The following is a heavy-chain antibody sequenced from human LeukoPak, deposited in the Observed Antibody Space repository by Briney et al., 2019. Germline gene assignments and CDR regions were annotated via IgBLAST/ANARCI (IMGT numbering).Heavy chain of an antibody. Sequence: GASVKVSCKASGYTFTGYYMHWVRQAPGQGLEWMGWISAYNGNTNYAQKLQGRVTMTTDTSTSTAYMELRSLRSDDTAVYYCARGRLLWFGEFFDYWGQGTLVTVSS. J-gene: IGHJ4*02. CDR3: ARGRLLWFGEFFDY. CDR1: GYTFTGYY. CDR2: ISAYNGNT. V-gene: IGHV1-18*04. D-gene: IGHD3-10*01.